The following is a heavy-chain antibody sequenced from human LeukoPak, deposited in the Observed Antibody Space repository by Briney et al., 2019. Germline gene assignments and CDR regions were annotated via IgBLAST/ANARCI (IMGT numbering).Heavy chain of an antibody. D-gene: IGHD3-10*01. CDR1: GITVSSNF. V-gene: IGHV3-66*01. J-gene: IGHJ4*02. Sequence: PGGSLRLSCAASGITVSSNFMTWVRQARGQGLEWVSVIYSGGSTYYADSVKDRFTISRDNSKNMLYLQMNSLRAEDTAVYYCARGGDSLHYWGQGTLVTVSP. CDR3: ARGGDSLHY. CDR2: IYSGGST.